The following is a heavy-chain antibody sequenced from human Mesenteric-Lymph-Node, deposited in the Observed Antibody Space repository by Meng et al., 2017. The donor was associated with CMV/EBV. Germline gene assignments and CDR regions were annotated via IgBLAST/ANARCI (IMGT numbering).Heavy chain of an antibody. J-gene: IGHJ6*02. CDR1: GSTFDDYG. V-gene: IGHV3-20*04. CDR2: INWIGGRT. D-gene: IGHD3-3*01. CDR3: ARGSSRAVRAYYDFWCGSPLLIGMDV. Sequence: GGSLRPSCAASGSTFDDYGMSWVRQVPGKGLEWVSGINWIGGRTGHADSVKGRFTTSRDNAKNSLYLQMNGLRAEDTALYYCARGSSRAVRAYYDFWCGSPLLIGMDVWGQGTTVTVSS.